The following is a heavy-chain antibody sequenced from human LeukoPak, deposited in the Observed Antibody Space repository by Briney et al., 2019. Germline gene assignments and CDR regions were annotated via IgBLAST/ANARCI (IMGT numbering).Heavy chain of an antibody. V-gene: IGHV3-13*01. Sequence: GGSLRLSFAASGSTFISSDIHWFRQTTGKGLEWVSAIGTAGDTYYPGSVKGRFTISRENAKNSLYLQMNSLRAGDTAVYYCARDYGDFFYGMDVWGQGTTVTVSS. CDR3: ARDYGDFFYGMDV. J-gene: IGHJ6*02. CDR2: IGTAGDT. CDR1: GSTFISSD. D-gene: IGHD4-17*01.